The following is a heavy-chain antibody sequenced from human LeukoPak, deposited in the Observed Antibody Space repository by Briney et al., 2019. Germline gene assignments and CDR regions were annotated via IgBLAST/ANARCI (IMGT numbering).Heavy chain of an antibody. Sequence: ASVKVSCKASGYTFTSYDINWVRQATGQGLEWMGWMNPNSGNTGYAQKFQGRVTMTRNTSISTAYMELSSLRSEDTAVYYCARGEYYDSSGYAGFDYWGQGTLVTVSS. V-gene: IGHV1-8*01. CDR2: MNPNSGNT. CDR1: GYTFTSYD. CDR3: ARGEYYDSSGYAGFDY. D-gene: IGHD3-22*01. J-gene: IGHJ4*02.